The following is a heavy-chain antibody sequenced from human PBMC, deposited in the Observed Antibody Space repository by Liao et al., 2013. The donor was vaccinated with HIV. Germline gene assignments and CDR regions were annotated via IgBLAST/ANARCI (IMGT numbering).Heavy chain of an antibody. CDR2: INHSGST. J-gene: IGHJ4*02. V-gene: IGHV4-34*01. D-gene: IGHD5-24*01. CDR1: GGSFRDHY. CDR3: ARWFGNNYGIDS. Sequence: QVQLQQWGAGLLKPSETLSLTCAVYGGSFRDHYWSWIRQSPGKGLEWIGEINHSGSTNYNPSLKSRVIISVDASKNQFSLKLSSVTAADTAVYYCARWFGNNYGIDSWGQGTLVTVSS.